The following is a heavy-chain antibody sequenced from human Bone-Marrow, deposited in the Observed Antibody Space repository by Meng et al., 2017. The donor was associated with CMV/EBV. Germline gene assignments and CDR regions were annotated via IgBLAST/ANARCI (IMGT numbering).Heavy chain of an antibody. CDR2: INPSGGST. Sequence: ASVKVSCKASGYTFTSYYMHWVRQAPGQGLEWMGIINPSGGSTSYAQKFQGRVTMTRDTSTSTAYMELRSLRSDDTAVYYCARRAAAPPYYGMDVWGQGTTVTVSS. J-gene: IGHJ6*02. D-gene: IGHD6-13*01. CDR1: GYTFTSYY. CDR3: ARRAAAPPYYGMDV. V-gene: IGHV1-46*01.